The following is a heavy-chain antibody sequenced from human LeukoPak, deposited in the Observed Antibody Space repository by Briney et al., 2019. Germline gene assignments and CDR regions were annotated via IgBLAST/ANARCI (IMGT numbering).Heavy chain of an antibody. V-gene: IGHV3-48*02. D-gene: IGHD4-4*01. J-gene: IGHJ6*02. CDR1: GFTFSSYS. CDR2: ISSSSSTI. CDR3: ARDWGDYSNPYYYYGMDV. Sequence: GGSLRLSCEASGFTFSSYSMNWVRQAPVKGLEWVSLISSSSSTIYYADSVKGRFTISRDNAKNSLYLLLNSLRDEDTAVYYCARDWGDYSNPYYYYGMDVWGQGTPVTVSS.